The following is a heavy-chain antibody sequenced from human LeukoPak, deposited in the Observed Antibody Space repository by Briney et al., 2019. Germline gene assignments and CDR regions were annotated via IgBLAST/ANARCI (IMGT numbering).Heavy chain of an antibody. Sequence: PGGSLRLSCAASGFTFAIHAMTWVRQAPGKGLEWVSGISGDGASTHYAESVKGQFTISRDNSQNTLFLQMNSLRFEDTDIYYCAKDTYVSGRPLHTFDVWGQGTMVTVSS. CDR2: ISGDGAST. CDR1: GFTFAIHA. D-gene: IGHD3-10*01. J-gene: IGHJ3*01. V-gene: IGHV3-23*01. CDR3: AKDTYVSGRPLHTFDV.